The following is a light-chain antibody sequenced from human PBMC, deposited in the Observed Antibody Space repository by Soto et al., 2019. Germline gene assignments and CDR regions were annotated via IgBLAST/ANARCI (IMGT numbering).Light chain of an antibody. CDR1: QSVSGN. V-gene: IGKV3-15*01. CDR2: GAS. J-gene: IGKJ1*01. CDR3: QQYNYWPPWT. Sequence: EIVMTQSPATLSVSPEERATLSCRASQSVSGNLAWYQQKPGQAPRLLIYGASTKAPGIPARFSGSGSGTEFTLTISSLQSLDFAVYYCQQYNYWPPWTFGQGTKVELK.